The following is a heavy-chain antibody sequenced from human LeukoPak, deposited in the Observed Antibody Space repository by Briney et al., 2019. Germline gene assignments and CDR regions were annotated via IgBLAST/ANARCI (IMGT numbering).Heavy chain of an antibody. CDR1: GFTFSSYW. D-gene: IGHD2-2*02. CDR2: IKQDGSDK. CDR3: ARERVCRSNSCYSTFDS. V-gene: IGHV3-7*04. J-gene: IGHJ4*02. Sequence: PGRSLRLSCAASGFTFSSYWMTWVRQAPGKGLEWVANIKQDGSDKHYVDSVKGRFTISRDNAKNSLFLQMDSLRDEDTAVYYCARERVCRSNSCYSTFDSWGQGTLVTVSS.